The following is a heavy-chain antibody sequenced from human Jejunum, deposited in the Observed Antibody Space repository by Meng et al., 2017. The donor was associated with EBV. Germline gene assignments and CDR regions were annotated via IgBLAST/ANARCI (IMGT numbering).Heavy chain of an antibody. J-gene: IGHJ4*02. V-gene: IGHV3-21*01. Sequence: EVQLVESGGGLVKAGGFLRPSGSASGFTFSSYSMNWVRQAPGKGLEWVSSISSSSNYIYYPDSVKGRFTISRDNGKNSLYLQMNSLRAEDTAVYYCARDAKTVTQYYFDYWGQGTLFTVSS. CDR2: ISSSSNYI. CDR3: ARDAKTVTQYYFDY. D-gene: IGHD4-17*01. CDR1: GFTFSSYS.